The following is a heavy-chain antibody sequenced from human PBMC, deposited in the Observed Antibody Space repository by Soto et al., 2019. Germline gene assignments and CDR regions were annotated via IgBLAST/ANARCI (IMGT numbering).Heavy chain of an antibody. D-gene: IGHD3-22*01. Sequence: SLKVSCKASGGTFSSYAISWVRQAPGQGLEWMGGIIPIFGTANYAQKFQGRVTITADESTSTAYMELSSLRSEDTAVYYCARGDYYDSSGYYGFDYWGQGTLVTVSS. CDR1: GGTFSSYA. V-gene: IGHV1-69*13. CDR2: IIPIFGTA. J-gene: IGHJ4*02. CDR3: ARGDYYDSSGYYGFDY.